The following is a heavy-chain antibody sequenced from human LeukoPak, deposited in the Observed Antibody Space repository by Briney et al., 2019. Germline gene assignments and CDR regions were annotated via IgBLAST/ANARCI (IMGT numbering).Heavy chain of an antibody. CDR1: GYSISSGYY. D-gene: IGHD4-23*01. CDR2: ISHSGST. Sequence: SETLSLTCTVSGYSISSGYYWGWLRQPPGKGLEWIGSISHSGSTYYNPSLKSRVTISVDTSKNQFSLKLTSVTAADTAVYYCARRRNYSGNSGGLDYWGQGTLVTVSS. CDR3: ARRRNYSGNSGGLDY. V-gene: IGHV4-38-2*02. J-gene: IGHJ4*02.